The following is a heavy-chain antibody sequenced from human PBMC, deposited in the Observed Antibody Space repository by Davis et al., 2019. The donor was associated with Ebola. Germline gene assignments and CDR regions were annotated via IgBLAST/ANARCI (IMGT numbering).Heavy chain of an antibody. CDR2: ISSSGSTI. Sequence: PGGSLRLSCAASGFTFSSYEMNWVRQAPGKGLEWVSYISSSGSTIYYADSVKGRFTISRDNAKESLYLQMNSLGVEDTAVYYCVREPGSGSYYSPWGQGTLVTVSS. V-gene: IGHV3-48*03. D-gene: IGHD3-10*01. CDR1: GFTFSSYE. J-gene: IGHJ5*02. CDR3: VREPGSGSYYSP.